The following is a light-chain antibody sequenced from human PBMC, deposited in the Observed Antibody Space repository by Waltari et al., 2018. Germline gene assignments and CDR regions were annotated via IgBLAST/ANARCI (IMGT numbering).Light chain of an antibody. J-gene: IGLJ3*02. V-gene: IGLV1-47*01. CDR3: AAWDDSLYGV. CDR1: NSNIGKYN. Sequence: QSVLTQPPSASGTPGQRVTISCSGSNSNIGKYNVYWYQQVPGTAPKLLIYRNNQRPSGVPDRFSGSKSDTSASLAISGLRSDEEADYYCAAWDDSLYGVFGGGTKLTVL. CDR2: RNN.